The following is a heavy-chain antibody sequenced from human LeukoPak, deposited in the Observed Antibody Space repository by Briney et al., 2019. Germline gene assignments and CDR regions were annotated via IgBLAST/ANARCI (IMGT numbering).Heavy chain of an antibody. CDR1: GYTFTSYG. CDR3: ARDLGPDAGCCSSTSCEYFQH. J-gene: IGHJ1*01. Sequence: GASVKVSCKASGYTFTSYGISWVRQAPGQGLEGMGWISAYNGNTNYAQKLQGRVTMTTDTSTSTAYMELRSLRSDDTAVYYCARDLGPDAGCCSSTSCEYFQHWGQGTLVTVSS. CDR2: ISAYNGNT. D-gene: IGHD2-2*01. V-gene: IGHV1-18*01.